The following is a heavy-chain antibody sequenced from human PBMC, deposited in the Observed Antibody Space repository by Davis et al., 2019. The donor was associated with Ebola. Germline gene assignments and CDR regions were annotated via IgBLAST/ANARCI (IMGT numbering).Heavy chain of an antibody. D-gene: IGHD3-22*01. CDR1: GYTFSAYS. V-gene: IGHV3-48*02. Sequence: GESLKISCVASGYTFSAYSINWVRQAPGRGLEWLAYIDARSSSIYYADSVKGRFTVSRDNDKNSLYLQMNSLRDEDTAVYYCAREGDYYDSSGYYGYWGQGTLVTVSS. J-gene: IGHJ4*02. CDR2: IDARSSSI. CDR3: AREGDYYDSSGYYGY.